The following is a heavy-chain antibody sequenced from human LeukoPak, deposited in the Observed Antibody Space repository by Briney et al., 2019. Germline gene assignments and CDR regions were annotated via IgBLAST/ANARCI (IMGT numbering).Heavy chain of an antibody. CDR1: GFTFSSYG. V-gene: IGHV3-33*01. D-gene: IGHD3-9*01. J-gene: IGHJ4*02. CDR3: ARDHDWAFDL. Sequence: GGSLRLSCAASGFTFSSYGMHWVRLAPGKGLEWVAVIWYDGSNKYYADSVKGRFTISRDNSKNTLYLQMTALRDEDTAIYYCARDHDWAFDLWGQGTLVTVSS. CDR2: IWYDGSNK.